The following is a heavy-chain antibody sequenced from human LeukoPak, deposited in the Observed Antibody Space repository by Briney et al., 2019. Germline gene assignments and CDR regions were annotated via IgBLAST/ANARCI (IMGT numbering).Heavy chain of an antibody. V-gene: IGHV1-3*01. CDR2: INAGNGNT. Sequence: ASVKVSCKASGYTFTSYAMHWVRQAPGQRLEWIGWINAGNGNTKYSQKFQGRVTITRDTSASTAYMELSSLRSEDTAVYYCARSLVGANDFDYWGQGTLVTVSS. CDR1: GYTFTSYA. D-gene: IGHD1-26*01. CDR3: ARSLVGANDFDY. J-gene: IGHJ4*02.